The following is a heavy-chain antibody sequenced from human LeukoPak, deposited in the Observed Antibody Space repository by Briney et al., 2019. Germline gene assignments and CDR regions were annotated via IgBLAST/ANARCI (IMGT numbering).Heavy chain of an antibody. D-gene: IGHD3-10*01. Sequence: GGSLRLSCAASGFTVSSNCMSWVRQAPGKGLEWVSVIYSGGSTYYADSVKGRFTISRDNSKNTLYLQMNSLRAEDTAVYYCARDVARYYYGSGSYPFDYWGQGTLVTVSS. J-gene: IGHJ4*02. V-gene: IGHV3-66*01. CDR3: ARDVARYYYGSGSYPFDY. CDR2: IYSGGST. CDR1: GFTVSSNC.